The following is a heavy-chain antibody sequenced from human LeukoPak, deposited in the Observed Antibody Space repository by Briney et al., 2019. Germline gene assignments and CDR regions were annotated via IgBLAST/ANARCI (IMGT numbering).Heavy chain of an antibody. CDR1: GDSITTSY. Sequence: SETLSLTCSVSGDSITTSYWNWIRQPPGQGLEWIGSIFYSRNTKYNPALQSRVTISVDTSKNQFSLEVNSVTAADTAVYYCARGRLSPSAFRPFEHWGRGTLVTVSS. V-gene: IGHV4-59*01. CDR2: IFYSRNT. J-gene: IGHJ4*02. CDR3: ARGRLSPSAFRPFEH. D-gene: IGHD2/OR15-2a*01.